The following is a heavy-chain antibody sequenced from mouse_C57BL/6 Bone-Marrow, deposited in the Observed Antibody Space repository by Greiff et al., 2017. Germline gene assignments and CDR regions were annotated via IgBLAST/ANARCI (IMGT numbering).Heavy chain of an antibody. CDR2: IYPRYGST. J-gene: IGHJ2*01. CDR1: GYTFTDHT. V-gene: IGHV1-78*01. CDR3: ASEESLLHFDY. D-gene: IGHD5-2*01. Sequence: QVQLQQSDAELVKPGASVKISCKVSGYTFTDHTIHWMKQRPEQGLEWIGYIYPRYGSTKYNEKFKGQATLTEDKSTSTAYMQLNSLTSEDSAVYCCASEESLLHFDYWGQGTTLTVSS.